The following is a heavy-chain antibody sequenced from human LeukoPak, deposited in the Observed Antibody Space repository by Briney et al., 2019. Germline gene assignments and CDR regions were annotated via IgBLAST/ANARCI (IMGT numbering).Heavy chain of an antibody. J-gene: IGHJ1*01. V-gene: IGHV4-59*08. D-gene: IGHD3-9*01. Sequence: PSETLSLTCTVSGGSISSYYWSWIRQPPGKGLEWIGYIYYSGSTNYNPSLKSRVTISVDTSKNQFSLKLKSVTAADTAVYYCARHFTGYYHREYFHHWGQGTLVTVSS. CDR2: IYYSGST. CDR1: GGSISSYY. CDR3: ARHFTGYYHREYFHH.